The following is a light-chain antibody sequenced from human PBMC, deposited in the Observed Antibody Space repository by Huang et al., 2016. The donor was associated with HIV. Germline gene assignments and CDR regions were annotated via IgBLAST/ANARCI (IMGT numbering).Light chain of an antibody. CDR3: QQYDNFPLA. CDR1: QDISNY. CDR2: DSS. J-gene: IGKJ4*01. Sequence: DIQMTQSPSSLSASVGARVTITCQASQDISNYLNWYQQKPGKAPKLLIYDSSNLETGVPSRFSGSGSGTDFTSTISSLQPEDIATYYCQQYDNFPLAFGGGTKME. V-gene: IGKV1-33*01.